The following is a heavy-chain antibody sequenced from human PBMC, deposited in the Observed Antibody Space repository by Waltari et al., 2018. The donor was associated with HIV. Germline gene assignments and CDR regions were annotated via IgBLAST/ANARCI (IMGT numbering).Heavy chain of an antibody. D-gene: IGHD2-8*02. CDR2: IYSGGSA. V-gene: IGHV3-53*01. CDR1: EFIVSTHY. CDR3: ATALRDCSGGTCYRGMAV. J-gene: IGHJ6*02. Sequence: EVQLVESGGGLIQPGGSLRLSCAASEFIVSTHYMSWVRQAPGKGLEWVSIIYSGGSAYYGDSVKGRFTISRDNSKNLLYLQMNGLRVEDTAVYYCATALRDCSGGTCYRGMAVWGQGTTVTVSS.